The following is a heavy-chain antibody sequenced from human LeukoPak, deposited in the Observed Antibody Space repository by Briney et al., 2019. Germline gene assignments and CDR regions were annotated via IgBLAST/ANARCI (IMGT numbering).Heavy chain of an antibody. J-gene: IGHJ4*02. CDR2: ISDDGSRQ. CDR3: VKDRTGTYTLDY. D-gene: IGHD3-10*01. CDR1: GFSFSNHH. Sequence: PGGSLRLSCAASGFSFSNHHMHWVRQAPGKGLEWVAFISDDGSRQHYADSVKGRFTISRDNSKNTLNLQMNSLRAEDTAVYYCVKDRTGTYTLDYWGQGTLVTVSS. V-gene: IGHV3-30*18.